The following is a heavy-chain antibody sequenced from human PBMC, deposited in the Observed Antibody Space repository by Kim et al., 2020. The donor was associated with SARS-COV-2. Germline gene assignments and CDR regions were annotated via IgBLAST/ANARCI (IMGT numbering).Heavy chain of an antibody. D-gene: IGHD3-10*01. Sequence: GGSLRLSCAASGFTFSSYSMNWVRQAPGKGLEWVSSISSSSSYIYYADSVKGRITISRDNAKNSLYLQMNSLRAEDTAVYYCARDFGEFPHQYGMDVWGQGTTVTVSS. CDR2: ISSSSSYI. CDR3: ARDFGEFPHQYGMDV. J-gene: IGHJ6*02. V-gene: IGHV3-21*01. CDR1: GFTFSSYS.